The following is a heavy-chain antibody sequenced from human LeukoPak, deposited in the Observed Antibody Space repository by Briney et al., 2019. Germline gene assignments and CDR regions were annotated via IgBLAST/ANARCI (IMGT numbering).Heavy chain of an antibody. CDR3: ARGQYSSGWYDRGDY. CDR2: IYYSGST. CDR1: GGSISSYC. V-gene: IGHV4-59*01. D-gene: IGHD6-19*01. Sequence: SETLSLTCTVSGGSISSYCWSWIRQPPGKGLEWIGYIYYSGSTNYDPSLKSRVTISVDTSKNQFSLKLSSVTAADTAVYYCARGQYSSGWYDRGDYWGQGTLVTVSS. J-gene: IGHJ4*02.